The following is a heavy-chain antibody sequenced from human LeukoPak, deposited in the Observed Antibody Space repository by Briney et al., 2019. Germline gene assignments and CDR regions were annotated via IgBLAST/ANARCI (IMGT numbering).Heavy chain of an antibody. D-gene: IGHD6-19*01. J-gene: IGHJ6*02. CDR3: AKDRYASSGWYGGYYYGMDA. V-gene: IGHV3-30*18. CDR2: ISYDGSNK. Sequence: GGSLRLSCAASGFTFSSYGMHWVRQAPGKGLEWVAVISYDGSNKYYADSVKGRFTISRDNSKNTLYLQMNSLRAEDTAVYYCAKDRYASSGWYGGYYYGMDAWGQGTTVTVSS. CDR1: GFTFSSYG.